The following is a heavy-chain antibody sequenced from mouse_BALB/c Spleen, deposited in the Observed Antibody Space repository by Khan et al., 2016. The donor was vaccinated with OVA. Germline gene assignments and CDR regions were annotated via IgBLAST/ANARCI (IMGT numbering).Heavy chain of an antibody. V-gene: IGHV3-6*02. CDR3: TRDKNYYDYLAY. J-gene: IGHJ3*01. D-gene: IGHD1-2*01. Sequence: EVKLLESGPGLVKPSQSLSLTCSVTGYSITSGYYWNWIRQFPGNKLEWMGYISYDGSNNYNPSLKNRISITRDTSENQFFLTLNSVTTEDTATYYCTRDKNYYDYLAYWGQGTLVTVSA. CDR1: GYSITSGYY. CDR2: ISYDGSN.